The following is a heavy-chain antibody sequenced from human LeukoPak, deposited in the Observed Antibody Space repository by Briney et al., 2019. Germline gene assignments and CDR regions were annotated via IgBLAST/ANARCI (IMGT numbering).Heavy chain of an antibody. J-gene: IGHJ4*02. CDR3: TRAKMPGIQTAGRVSYFDS. Sequence: GGSLRLSCAASEFTFSSYDMHWVRQATGKGLEWVSTIDTAGNAWYPDSVKGRFTISRENSKNSLNLQMNSLRVGDTAVYYCTRAKMPGIQTAGRVSYFDSWGQGTMVTVSA. CDR2: IDTAGNA. D-gene: IGHD6-13*01. V-gene: IGHV3-13*01. CDR1: EFTFSSYD.